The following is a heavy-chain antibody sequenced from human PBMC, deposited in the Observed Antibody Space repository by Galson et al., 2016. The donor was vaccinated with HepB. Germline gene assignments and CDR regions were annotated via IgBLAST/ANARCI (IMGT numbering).Heavy chain of an antibody. D-gene: IGHD2-2*01. CDR3: ARFAGTVVPAQFDH. J-gene: IGHJ4*02. V-gene: IGHV3-11*06. Sequence: SLRLSCAASGFSFRDYFMSWIRQAPGKGLEWISYISSSRSHPNYADSVKGRFTISRDNARNSLFLQMSSLRAEDTAVYYCARFAGTVVPAQFDHWGQGTPVTVSS. CDR2: ISSSRSHP. CDR1: GFSFRDYF.